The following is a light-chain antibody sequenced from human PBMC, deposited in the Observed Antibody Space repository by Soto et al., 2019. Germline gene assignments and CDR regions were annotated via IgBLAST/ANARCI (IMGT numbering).Light chain of an antibody. V-gene: IGKV2-28*01. Sequence: DIVMTQSPLSLPVTPGEPASISCRSSQSLLHSNGYNYLDWYLQKPGQSPQLLIYLGSNRASGVPDRCSDSRSVTEFTLTINRVDAEDVGVYYCMQALQTPLTFGGGTKVEIK. CDR2: LGS. CDR3: MQALQTPLT. CDR1: QSLLHSNGYNY. J-gene: IGKJ4*01.